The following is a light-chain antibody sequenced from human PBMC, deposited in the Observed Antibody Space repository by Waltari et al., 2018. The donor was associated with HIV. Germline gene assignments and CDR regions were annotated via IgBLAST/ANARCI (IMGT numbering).Light chain of an antibody. J-gene: IGLJ1*01. CDR2: GNN. CDR3: GTWDDSLNGFYV. Sequence: QSVLTQSPSASGTPGQRVTVSCSGSSSNIGSNDVSWYQLLPGTAPKRLLYGNNTRPVGVPDRFSGSKSGTSASLAISGLQPEDEADYYCGTWDDSLNGFYVFGTGTKVTVL. CDR1: SSNIGSND. V-gene: IGLV1-44*01.